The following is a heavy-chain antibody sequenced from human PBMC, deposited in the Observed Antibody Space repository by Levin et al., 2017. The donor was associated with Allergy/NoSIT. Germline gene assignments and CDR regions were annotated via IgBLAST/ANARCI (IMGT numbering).Heavy chain of an antibody. CDR3: ARDVDTLPGGEIFDY. J-gene: IGHJ4*02. D-gene: IGHD5-18*01. CDR1: GYTFISND. CDR2: MNPNSGNT. Sequence: EASVKVSCKSSGYTFISNDINWVRQAAGQGLEWMGWMNPNSGNTGYAQKFQGRVTMTRNTSITTAYMELSSLRSEDTAVYYCARDVDTLPGGEIFDYWGQGTPVTVSS. V-gene: IGHV1-8*01.